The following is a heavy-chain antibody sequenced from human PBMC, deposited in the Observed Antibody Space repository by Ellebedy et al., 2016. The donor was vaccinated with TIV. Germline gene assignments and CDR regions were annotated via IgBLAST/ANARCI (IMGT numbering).Heavy chain of an antibody. V-gene: IGHV3-48*04. D-gene: IGHD4-23*01. CDR2: ISTSGYTK. CDR1: GFTFSSYN. J-gene: IGHJ4*02. CDR3: ARGGNHFFAH. Sequence: GGSLRLSCAASGFTFSSYNMNWVRQAPGKGLEWVSHISTSGYTKYYAESVKGRFTISRDNAKNSLFLQMNSLRAEDTAVYYCARGGNHFFAHWGQGNLVTVSS.